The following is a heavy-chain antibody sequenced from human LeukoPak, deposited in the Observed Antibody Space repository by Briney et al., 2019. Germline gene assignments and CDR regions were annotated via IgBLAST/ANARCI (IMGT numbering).Heavy chain of an antibody. V-gene: IGHV4-30-4*01. CDR3: ARDPERGFPGV. Sequence: SETLSLTCTVSGGSISSGDYYWSWIRQPPGKGLEWIGYFYYSGSTYYNPSLKSRVTMSVDTSKNQFSLKLSSVTAADTAVYYCARDPERGFPGVWGKGTTVTVSS. CDR2: FYYSGST. CDR1: GGSISSGDYY. D-gene: IGHD1-14*01. J-gene: IGHJ6*04.